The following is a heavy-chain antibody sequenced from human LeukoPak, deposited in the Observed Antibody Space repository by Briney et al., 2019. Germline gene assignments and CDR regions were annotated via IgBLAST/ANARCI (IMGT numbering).Heavy chain of an antibody. J-gene: IGHJ5*02. CDR1: GGSTSSYY. Sequence: SETLSLTCTVSGGSTSSYYWSWIRQPPGKGLEWIGYIYYSGSTKYNPSLKSRVTISVDTSKTQFSLKLTSVTAADTAVYYCARGYDFLSPWGQGTLVTVSS. CDR2: IYYSGST. CDR3: ARGYDFLSP. V-gene: IGHV4-59*01. D-gene: IGHD3-3*01.